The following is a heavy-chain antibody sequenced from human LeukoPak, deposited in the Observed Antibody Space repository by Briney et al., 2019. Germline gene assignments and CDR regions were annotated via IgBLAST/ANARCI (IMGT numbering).Heavy chain of an antibody. CDR1: GGTFSSYA. J-gene: IGHJ4*02. D-gene: IGHD1-14*01. Sequence: SVKVSCKGSGGTFSSYAISWVRQAPGQGLEWMGGIIPIFGTANYAQKFQGRVTITADESTSTAYMELSSLRSEDTAVYYCATTDTPILTHFDYWGQGTLVTVSS. V-gene: IGHV1-69*13. CDR3: ATTDTPILTHFDY. CDR2: IIPIFGTA.